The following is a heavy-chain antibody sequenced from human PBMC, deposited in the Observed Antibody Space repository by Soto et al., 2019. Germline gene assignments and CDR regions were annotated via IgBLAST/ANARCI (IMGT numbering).Heavy chain of an antibody. Sequence: EVQLLESGGGLVQPGGPLSSSCAASGFPFGSIAMSWAAQAPGKGWDGVSGFDGSGRNTYYADSVKGRFTISRDNSKNTLSVQMDSLRVEDTALYYCAKDGGSVCSGGTCYFQAPDYWGQGTLVTVSS. D-gene: IGHD2-15*01. J-gene: IGHJ4*02. CDR1: GFPFGSIA. V-gene: IGHV3-23*01. CDR3: AKDGGSVCSGGTCYFQAPDY. CDR2: FDGSGRNT.